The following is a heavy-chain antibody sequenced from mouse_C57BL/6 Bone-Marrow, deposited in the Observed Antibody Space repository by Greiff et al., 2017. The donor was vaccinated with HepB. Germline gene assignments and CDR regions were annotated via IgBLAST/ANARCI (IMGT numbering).Heavy chain of an antibody. Sequence: QVTLKVSGPGILQSSQTLSLTCSFSGFSLSTSGMGVSWIRQPSGKGLEWLAHIYWDDDKRYNPSLKSRLTISKDTFRNQVFLKITSVDTADTATYYCARSFTTVVATDWYFDVWGTGTTVTVSS. CDR2: IYWDDDK. CDR3: ARSFTTVVATDWYFDV. D-gene: IGHD1-1*01. J-gene: IGHJ1*03. V-gene: IGHV8-12*01. CDR1: GFSLSTSGMG.